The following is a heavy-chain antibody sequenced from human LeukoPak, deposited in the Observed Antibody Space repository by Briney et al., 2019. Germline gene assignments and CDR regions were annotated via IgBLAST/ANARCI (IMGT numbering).Heavy chain of an antibody. CDR1: GFTFSSYA. V-gene: IGHV3-23*01. Sequence: GGSLRLSCTASGFTFSSYAMSWVRQPPGKGLEWVSGISGSGDSTYYVDSVKGRFTISRDDSKNTLYLQMNSLRAEDTAVYYCAKDALISFRGAWSQSDSWGQGTLVTVSS. D-gene: IGHD3-16*02. CDR2: ISGSGDST. J-gene: IGHJ4*02. CDR3: AKDALISFRGAWSQSDS.